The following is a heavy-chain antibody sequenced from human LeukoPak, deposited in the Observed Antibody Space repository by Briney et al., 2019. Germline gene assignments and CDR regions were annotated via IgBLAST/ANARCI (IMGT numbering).Heavy chain of an antibody. CDR3: ARVLFPRYFETCYYYYYGMEV. J-gene: IGHJ6*02. V-gene: IGHV3-7*01. Sequence: GGALRLSCAASGFTFSSYWMSWVRQAPGKGLEWVANIKQDGSEKYYVDSVRGRFTISRDNAKNSLYLQMNRLRAEDTVVYYCARVLFPRYFETCYYYYYGMEVWRQGPTVPVP. CDR1: GFTFSSYW. D-gene: IGHD3-9*01. CDR2: IKQDGSEK.